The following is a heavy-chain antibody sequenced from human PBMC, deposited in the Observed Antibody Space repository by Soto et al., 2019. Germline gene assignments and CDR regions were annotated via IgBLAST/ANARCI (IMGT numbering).Heavy chain of an antibody. CDR1: GLTFSSYW. J-gene: IGHJ4*02. D-gene: IGHD5-12*01. CDR3: VRRNSGYGNFDY. CDR2: MYTDASSA. V-gene: IGHV3-74*01. Sequence: GGSLRLSCAASGLTFSSYWMHWVRQAPGKGLVWVSRMYTDASSATYADSVKGRFTISRDNAKNTLFLQIDSLRTEDTAVYYCVRRNSGYGNFDYWGEGTLVTVSS.